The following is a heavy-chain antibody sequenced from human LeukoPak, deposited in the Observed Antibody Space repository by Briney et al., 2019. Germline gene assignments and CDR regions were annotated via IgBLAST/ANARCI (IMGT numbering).Heavy chain of an antibody. CDR2: ISSSSSYI. CDR3: ARDNTRFYVGGAFDI. CDR1: GFTFSSYS. D-gene: IGHD3-16*01. V-gene: IGHV3-21*01. J-gene: IGHJ3*02. Sequence: GGSLRLSCAASGFTFSSYSMNWVRQAPGKGLEWVSSISSSSSYIYYADSVKGRFTISRDNSKNTLYLQMGSLRAEDMAVYYCARDNTRFYVGGAFDIWGQGTMVTVSS.